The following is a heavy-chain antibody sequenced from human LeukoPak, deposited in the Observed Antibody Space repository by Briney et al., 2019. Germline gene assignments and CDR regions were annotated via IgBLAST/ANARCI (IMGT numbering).Heavy chain of an antibody. CDR3: ARGRYCSADICSGGDAFDI. Sequence: PSETLSLTCTVSGGSINNYYWSWIRQPAGKGLEWIGRIYTRGSTNYNPSLKSRVTMSVGTSKNQFSLKLSSVTAADTAVYYCARGRYCSADICSGGDAFDIWGQGTMVPVSS. CDR2: IYTRGST. V-gene: IGHV4-4*07. J-gene: IGHJ3*02. CDR1: GGSINNYY. D-gene: IGHD2-15*01.